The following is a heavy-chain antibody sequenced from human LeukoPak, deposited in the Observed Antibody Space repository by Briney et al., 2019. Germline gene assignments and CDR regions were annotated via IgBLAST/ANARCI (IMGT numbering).Heavy chain of an antibody. CDR2: INHSGST. CDR3: ARVHVTMVRGVAYYYYGMDV. V-gene: IGHV4-34*01. Sequence: SETLSLTCAVYGGSFSGYYWSWIRQPPGKGLEWIGEINHSGSTNYNPSLKSRVTISVGTSKNQFSLKLSSVTAADTAVYYCARVHVTMVRGVAYYYYGMDVWGQGTTVTVSS. CDR1: GGSFSGYY. J-gene: IGHJ6*02. D-gene: IGHD3-10*01.